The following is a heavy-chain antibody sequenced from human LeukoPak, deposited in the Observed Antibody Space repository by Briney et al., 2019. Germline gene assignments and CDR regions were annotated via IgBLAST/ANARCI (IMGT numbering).Heavy chain of an antibody. D-gene: IGHD3-22*01. CDR2: INPNSGGT. CDR1: GYTFTGYY. V-gene: IGHV1-2*02. Sequence: GASVKVSCKASGYTFTGYYMHWVRQAPGQGLEWMGWINPNSGGTNYAQKFQGRVTMTRDTSISTAYMELSRLRSDDTAVYYCAGQYYYDSSGYSFDYWGQGTLVTVSS. CDR3: AGQYYYDSSGYSFDY. J-gene: IGHJ4*02.